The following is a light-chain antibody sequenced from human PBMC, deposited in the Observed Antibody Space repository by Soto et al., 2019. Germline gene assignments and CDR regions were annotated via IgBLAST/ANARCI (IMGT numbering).Light chain of an antibody. V-gene: IGLV2-11*01. CDR3: CSYAGAYIYV. CDR1: SSDIGAYNY. J-gene: IGLJ1*01. Sequence: QSVLTQPRSVSGSPGQSVTISCTETSSDIGAYNYVSWYQQHPGKVPKLMLYDVSKRPSGVPDRFSGSKSGNTASLTISRLQADDEADYYCCSYAGAYIYVFATGTKVTVL. CDR2: DVS.